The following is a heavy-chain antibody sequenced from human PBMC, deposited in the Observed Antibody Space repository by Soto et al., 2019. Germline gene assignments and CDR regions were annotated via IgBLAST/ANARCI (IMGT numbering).Heavy chain of an antibody. CDR2: IIPIFGTA. Sequence: ASVKLTCEASGGTFSSYASSWVQQDPGQGLEWMGGIIPIFGTANYAQKFQGRVTITADESTSTAYMELSSLRSEDTAVYYCAIVGIAVAGRGVIPLNWFDPWGQGTLVTVSS. V-gene: IGHV1-69*13. D-gene: IGHD6-19*01. J-gene: IGHJ5*02. CDR3: AIVGIAVAGRGVIPLNWFDP. CDR1: GGTFSSYA.